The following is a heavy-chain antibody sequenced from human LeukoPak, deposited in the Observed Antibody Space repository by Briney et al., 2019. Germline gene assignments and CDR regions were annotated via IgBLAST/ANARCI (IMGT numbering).Heavy chain of an antibody. D-gene: IGHD2-21*01. J-gene: IGHJ5*02. V-gene: IGHV4-39*07. CDR3: ARDHYYGGRGRFDP. Sequence: SETLSLTCSVSGGPVTSGPYHWGWLRQPPGKGLEWIGSVYFDGGTHDNPSLQSRVTISVDTSKNQSSLRLSSVTAADTALYSCARDHYYGGRGRFDPWGQGTLVTVSS. CDR1: GGPVTSGPYH. CDR2: VYFDGGT.